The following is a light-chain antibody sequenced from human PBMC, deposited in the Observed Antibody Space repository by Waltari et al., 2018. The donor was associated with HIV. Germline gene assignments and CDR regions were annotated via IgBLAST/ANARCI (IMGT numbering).Light chain of an antibody. CDR3: QQSFSSFFT. J-gene: IGKJ3*01. CDR1: QCIRNY. Sequence: DIQITHSPSALSASVGDRLTITCRASQCIRNYLNWYQKKPGRAPKLLIYAASSLHNGVPSRVSGSGSGTEFTLTISSLQPEDCASYYCQQSFSSFFTFGPGTKVDI. V-gene: IGKV1-39*01. CDR2: AAS.